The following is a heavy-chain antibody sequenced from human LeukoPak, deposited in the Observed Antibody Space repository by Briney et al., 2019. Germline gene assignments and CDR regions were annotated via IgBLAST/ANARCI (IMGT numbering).Heavy chain of an antibody. CDR1: GGSISSSSYS. CDR3: ASNLMSAAALNY. D-gene: IGHD6-13*01. CDR2: IYYSGST. Sequence: SETLSLTCTVSGGSISSSSYSWGWIRQPPGKGLEWIGSIYYSGSTYYNPSLKSRVTISVDTSKNQFSLKLSSVTAADTAVYYCASNLMSAAALNYWGQGTLVTVSS. V-gene: IGHV4-39*01. J-gene: IGHJ4*02.